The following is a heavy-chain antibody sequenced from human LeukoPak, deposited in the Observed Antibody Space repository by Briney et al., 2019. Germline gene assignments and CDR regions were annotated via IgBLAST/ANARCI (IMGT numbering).Heavy chain of an antibody. CDR3: AKDHMWGFDS. Sequence: GGSLRLSCAAAALTFTTSEFHWVRQAPGKGLEWLAFISRDGYTQFYPDSVKGRFTISRNNSKNTLFLLMNSLRSEDMAVYYCAKDHMWGFDSWGQGTLVTVSS. J-gene: IGHJ4*02. V-gene: IGHV3-30*02. CDR2: ISRDGYTQ. CDR1: ALTFTTSE. D-gene: IGHD3-16*01.